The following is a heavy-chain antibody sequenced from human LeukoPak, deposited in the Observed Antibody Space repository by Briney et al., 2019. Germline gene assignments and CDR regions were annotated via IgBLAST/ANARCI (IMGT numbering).Heavy chain of an antibody. CDR1: GGSISSYY. J-gene: IGHJ4*02. D-gene: IGHD3-16*02. Sequence: PSETLSLTCTVSGGSISSYYWSWIRQPPGKGLEWIGYIYYSGSTNYNPSLKSRVTISVDTSKNQFSLKLSSVTAADTAVYYCAREAMITFGGVIVIPSNFDYWGQGTLVTVSS. CDR3: AREAMITFGGVIVIPSNFDY. CDR2: IYYSGST. V-gene: IGHV4-59*01.